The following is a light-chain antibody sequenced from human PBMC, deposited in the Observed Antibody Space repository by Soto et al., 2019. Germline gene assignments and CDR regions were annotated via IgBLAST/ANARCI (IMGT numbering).Light chain of an antibody. CDR3: SSHTSYSTRV. CDR2: EVS. V-gene: IGLV2-14*01. J-gene: IGLJ1*01. CDR1: SSDVGGYNY. Sequence: QSALIQPASVSGSPGQSIAISCTGTSSDVGGYNYVSWYQQHPGKAPKLMIHEVSNRPSGISDRFSGSKSGNTASLTISGLQADDEADYYCSSHTSYSTRVFGTGTKVTVL.